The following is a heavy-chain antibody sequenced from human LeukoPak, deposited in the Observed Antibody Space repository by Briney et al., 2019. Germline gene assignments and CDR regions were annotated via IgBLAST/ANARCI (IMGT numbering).Heavy chain of an antibody. Sequence: QPGGSLRLSCTASGFTFTSYDMHWVRQATGEGLEWVSYIGKVGDTSYPASVKGRFTISREIARNSLHLQMDSLRAGDTGVYYCVRAPPGYCSAGGCRSDGFDAWGQGTVVTVSS. D-gene: IGHD2-15*01. J-gene: IGHJ3*01. CDR2: IGKVGDT. CDR3: VRAPPGYCSAGGCRSDGFDA. V-gene: IGHV3-13*01. CDR1: GFTFTSYD.